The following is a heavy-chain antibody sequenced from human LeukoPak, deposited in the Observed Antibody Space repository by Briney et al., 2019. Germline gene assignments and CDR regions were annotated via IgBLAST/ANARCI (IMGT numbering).Heavy chain of an antibody. Sequence: GESLRISCKGSGYSFTSYWISWVRQMPGKGLEWMGRIGPSDSYTNYSPSFQGHVTISADKSISTAYLQWSSLKASDTAMYYCARQVEDIVVVVAATPHYGMDVWGKGTTVTVSS. J-gene: IGHJ6*04. CDR2: IGPSDSYT. CDR1: GYSFTSYW. D-gene: IGHD2-15*01. CDR3: ARQVEDIVVVVAATPHYGMDV. V-gene: IGHV5-10-1*01.